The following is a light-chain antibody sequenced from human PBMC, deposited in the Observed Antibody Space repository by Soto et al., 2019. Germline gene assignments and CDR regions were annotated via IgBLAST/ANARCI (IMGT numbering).Light chain of an antibody. J-gene: IGLJ1*01. CDR3: CSYASSGTYV. Sequence: QSVLTQPASVSGSPGQSITISCTGTSSDVGSYNLVSWYQQHPGKAPKLMIYEGSKRPSGISSRFSGSKSGNTASLTISGLQAEDEADSYCCSYASSGTYVFGTGTKVTVL. CDR1: SSDVGSYNL. V-gene: IGLV2-23*01. CDR2: EGS.